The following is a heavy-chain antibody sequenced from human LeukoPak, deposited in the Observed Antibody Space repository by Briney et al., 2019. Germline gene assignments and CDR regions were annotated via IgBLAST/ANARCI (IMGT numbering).Heavy chain of an antibody. V-gene: IGHV4-61*02. CDR2: IYTSGST. J-gene: IGHJ6*03. CDR1: GGSISSGSYY. Sequence: PSETLSLTCTVSGGSISSGSYYWSWIRQPAGKGLEWIGRIYTSGSTNYNPSLKSRITISVDTSKNQFSLNLSSVTAADTAVYYCARAFRSEDYYYYMDVWGKGTTVTVSS. CDR3: ARAFRSEDYYYYMDV.